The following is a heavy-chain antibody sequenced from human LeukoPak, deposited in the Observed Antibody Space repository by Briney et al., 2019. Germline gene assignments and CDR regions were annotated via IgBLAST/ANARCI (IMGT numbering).Heavy chain of an antibody. Sequence: GGSLRLSCAASGFTFSSYGMHWARQAPGKGLEWVAFIRYDGSNKYYADSVKGRFTISRDNSKNTLYLQMNSLRAEDTAVYYCAKDPGIVVVTITWGQGTLVTVSS. D-gene: IGHD3-22*01. CDR2: IRYDGSNK. CDR1: GFTFSSYG. J-gene: IGHJ5*02. CDR3: AKDPGIVVVTIT. V-gene: IGHV3-30*02.